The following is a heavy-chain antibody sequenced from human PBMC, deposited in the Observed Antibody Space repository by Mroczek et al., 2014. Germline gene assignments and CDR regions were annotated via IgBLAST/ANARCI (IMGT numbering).Heavy chain of an antibody. D-gene: IGHD3-3*01. CDR2: ISYDGSNK. Sequence: QVQLQESGGGVVQPGRSLRLSCAASGFTFSSYAMHWVRQAPGKGLEWVAVISYDGSNKYYADSVKGRFTISRDNSKNTLYLQMNSLRAEDTAVYYCASDRRRFLEWLPRGDAFDIWGQGTMVTVSS. J-gene: IGHJ3*02. V-gene: IGHV3-30-3*01. CDR3: ASDRRRFLEWLPRGDAFDI. CDR1: GFTFSSYA.